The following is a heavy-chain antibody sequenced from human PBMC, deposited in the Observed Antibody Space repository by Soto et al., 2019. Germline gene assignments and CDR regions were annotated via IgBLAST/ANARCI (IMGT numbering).Heavy chain of an antibody. Sequence: GESLKISCKGSGYSFTSYWIGWVRQMPGKGLGWMGIIYPGDSDTRYSPSFQGQVTISADKSISTAYLQWSSLKASDTAMYYCARHRRIAAAGGYYMDVWGKGTTVTVSS. V-gene: IGHV5-51*01. CDR2: IYPGDSDT. J-gene: IGHJ6*03. CDR3: ARHRRIAAAGGYYMDV. CDR1: GYSFTSYW. D-gene: IGHD6-13*01.